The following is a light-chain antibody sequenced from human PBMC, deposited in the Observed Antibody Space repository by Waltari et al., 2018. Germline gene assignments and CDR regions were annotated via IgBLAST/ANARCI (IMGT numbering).Light chain of an antibody. Sequence: EILMTQSPPTLSVSPGERATLSCRASQSISRNLAWYQQKPGQAPRLLIYGASTRATGIPARFSGSGSGTEFTLTISSLQSEGFAVYYCQQYNNWRTFGQGTKLEIK. CDR1: QSISRN. CDR3: QQYNNWRT. J-gene: IGKJ2*01. CDR2: GAS. V-gene: IGKV3-15*01.